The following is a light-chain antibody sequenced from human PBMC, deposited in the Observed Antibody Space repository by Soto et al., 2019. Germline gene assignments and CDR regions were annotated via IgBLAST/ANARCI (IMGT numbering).Light chain of an antibody. CDR3: QQYNNWPPWT. V-gene: IGKV3-15*01. Sequence: ETVMTQSPATLSVSPGERATVSCRASQSVYSSLAWYQQKHGQAPGLLIYGASTRATGIPARFSGSGSGTEFTLTISRLQSEDFAVYYCQQYNNWPPWTFGQGTKVDIK. CDR1: QSVYSS. CDR2: GAS. J-gene: IGKJ1*01.